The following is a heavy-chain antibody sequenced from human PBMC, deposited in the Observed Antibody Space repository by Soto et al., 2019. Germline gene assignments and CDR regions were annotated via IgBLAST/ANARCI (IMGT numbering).Heavy chain of an antibody. CDR3: ARVVGFWSGYGYYYGMDV. J-gene: IGHJ6*02. CDR1: GLSFSSYW. Sequence: GSLRLSCAASGLSFSSYWMSWVRQAPGKGLEWVANIKQDGSEKYYVDSVKGRFTISRDNAKNSLYLQMKSLRAEDTAVYYCARVVGFWSGYGYYYGMDVWGQGTTVTVSS. V-gene: IGHV3-7*01. D-gene: IGHD3-3*01. CDR2: IKQDGSEK.